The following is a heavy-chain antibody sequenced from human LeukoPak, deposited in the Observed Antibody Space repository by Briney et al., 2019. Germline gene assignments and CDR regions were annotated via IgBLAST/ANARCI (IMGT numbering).Heavy chain of an antibody. D-gene: IGHD3-10*01. CDR1: GDSITGYY. Sequence: PSETLSLTCSVSGDSITGYYWGWIRQPPGKGLEWIGNIYYTGNTYYNSSLKSRVTISADMSKSQFSLKLSSVTAADTAVYFCARQLYVSGAYYAPMDVWGKGTTVTISS. CDR3: ARQLYVSGAYYAPMDV. CDR2: IYYTGNT. V-gene: IGHV4-39*01. J-gene: IGHJ6*03.